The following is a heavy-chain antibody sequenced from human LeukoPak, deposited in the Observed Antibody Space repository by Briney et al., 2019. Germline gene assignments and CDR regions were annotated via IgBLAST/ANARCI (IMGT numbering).Heavy chain of an antibody. CDR2: MNPNSGNT. Sequence: ASVKVSCKASGYTFTSYDINWVRQATGQGLEWMGWMNPNSGNTGYAQKFQGRVTMTRNTSISTAYMELSSLRSEDTAVYYCARGIQLCYYYYYMDVWGKGTTVTVSS. CDR1: GYTFTSYD. V-gene: IGHV1-8*01. CDR3: ARGIQLCYYYYYMDV. J-gene: IGHJ6*03. D-gene: IGHD5-18*01.